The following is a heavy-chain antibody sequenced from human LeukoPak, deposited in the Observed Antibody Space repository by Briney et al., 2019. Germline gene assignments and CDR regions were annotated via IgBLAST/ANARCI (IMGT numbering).Heavy chain of an antibody. Sequence: GKSLRLSCAASGFTFSDYYMSWVRQAPGKGLEWVSCISGSGRTINYADSVKGRFTISRDNSKNTLYLQMNSLKADDTAVYYCTRGAGTGWRFDSWGQGTLVTVSS. CDR3: TRGAGTGWRFDS. V-gene: IGHV3-11*04. CDR2: ISGSGRTI. J-gene: IGHJ4*02. D-gene: IGHD6-19*01. CDR1: GFTFSDYY.